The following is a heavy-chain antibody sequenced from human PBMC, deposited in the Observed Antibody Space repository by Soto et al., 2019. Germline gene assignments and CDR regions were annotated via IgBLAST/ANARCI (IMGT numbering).Heavy chain of an antibody. D-gene: IGHD6-13*01. CDR2: ISAYNGNT. CDR1: GYTFTSYG. Sequence: ASVKVSCKASGYTFTSYGISWVRQAPGQGLEWMGWISAYNGNTNYAQKLQGRVTMTTDTSTSTAYMELRSLRSDDTAVYYCARDAPRIAATNYGMDVWGRGTTVTVSS. V-gene: IGHV1-18*04. CDR3: ARDAPRIAATNYGMDV. J-gene: IGHJ6*02.